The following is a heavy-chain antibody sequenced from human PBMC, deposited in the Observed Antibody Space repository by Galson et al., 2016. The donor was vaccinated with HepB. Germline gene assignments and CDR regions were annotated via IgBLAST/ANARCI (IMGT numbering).Heavy chain of an antibody. CDR1: GVSITSSDW. CDR2: IFHSGRV. V-gene: IGHV4-4*02. CDR3: ARQYWGGPSDY. D-gene: IGHD2/OR15-2a*01. Sequence: ETLSLTCAVSGVSITSSDWWSWVRQPPGQGLEWIGQIFHSGRVNYTPSLASRVTISIDTSNNHFSLRLTSVPAADTALYYCARQYWGGPSDYWGQGTLVTVSS. J-gene: IGHJ4*02.